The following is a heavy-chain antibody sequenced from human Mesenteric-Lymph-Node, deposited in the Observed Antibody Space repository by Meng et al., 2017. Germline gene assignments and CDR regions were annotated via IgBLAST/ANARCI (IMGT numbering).Heavy chain of an antibody. Sequence: SCTVSGGSINSGGYYWSWIRQHPGMGQEWIAYINYSGNTYYSPSLKSRVTISIDTSMNQFSLKLNSVTAADTAVYYCARDFTGYGVLDIWGQGKRV. CDR1: GGSINSGGYY. J-gene: IGHJ3*02. D-gene: IGHD3-9*01. CDR2: INYSGNT. V-gene: IGHV4-31*02. CDR3: ARDFTGYGVLDI.